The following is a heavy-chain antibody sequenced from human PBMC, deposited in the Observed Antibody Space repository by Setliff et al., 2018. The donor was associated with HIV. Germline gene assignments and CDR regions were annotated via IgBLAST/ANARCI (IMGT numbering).Heavy chain of an antibody. V-gene: IGHV5-51*01. CDR3: ARVRDYYFDY. CDR2: IYPGDSDT. J-gene: IGHJ4*02. Sequence: PGESLKISCQGSGYNFVDYSIAWVRQVPGKGLEWMGIIYPGDSDTRYSPSFQGQVTISADKSISTAYLQWSSLKASDTAMYYCARVRDYYFDYWGQGTLVTVPS. CDR1: GYNFVDYS.